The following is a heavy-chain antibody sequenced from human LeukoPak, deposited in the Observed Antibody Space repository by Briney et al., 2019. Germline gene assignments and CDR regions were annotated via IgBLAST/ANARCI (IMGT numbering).Heavy chain of an antibody. CDR2: ISSSSSYI. Sequence: PGGSLRLSCAAPGFTFSSYSMNWVRQAPGKGLEWVSSISSSSSYIYYADSVKGRFTISRDNAKNSLYLQMNSLRAEDTAVYYCARLAAAGQVYWGQGTLVTVSS. V-gene: IGHV3-21*01. J-gene: IGHJ4*02. CDR1: GFTFSSYS. D-gene: IGHD6-13*01. CDR3: ARLAAAGQVY.